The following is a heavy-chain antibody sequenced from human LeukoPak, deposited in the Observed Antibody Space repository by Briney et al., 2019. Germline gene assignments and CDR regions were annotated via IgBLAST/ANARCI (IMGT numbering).Heavy chain of an antibody. V-gene: IGHV4-59*01. Sequence: SETLSLTCTVSGGSISSYYWSWIRQPPGEGLEWIGYIYYSGSTNYNPSLKSRATISVDTSKNQFSLKLSSVTAADTAVYYCARGVLRYFDWSYFDYWGQGTLVTVSS. J-gene: IGHJ4*02. CDR1: GGSISSYY. D-gene: IGHD3-9*01. CDR3: ARGVLRYFDWSYFDY. CDR2: IYYSGST.